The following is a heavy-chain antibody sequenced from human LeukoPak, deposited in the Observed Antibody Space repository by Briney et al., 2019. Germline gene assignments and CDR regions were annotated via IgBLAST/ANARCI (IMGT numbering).Heavy chain of an antibody. D-gene: IGHD3-10*01. Sequence: ASVKVSCKASGYTFTSYDINWVRQATGQGLEWMGWMNPNSGNTGYAQKFQGRVTMTRNTSISTAYMELSSLRSEDTAVYYCARVFPSSGSYFGYYYYYYGMDVWGQGTTVTVSS. CDR3: ARVFPSSGSYFGYYYYYYGMDV. J-gene: IGHJ6*02. CDR2: MNPNSGNT. V-gene: IGHV1-8*01. CDR1: GYTFTSYD.